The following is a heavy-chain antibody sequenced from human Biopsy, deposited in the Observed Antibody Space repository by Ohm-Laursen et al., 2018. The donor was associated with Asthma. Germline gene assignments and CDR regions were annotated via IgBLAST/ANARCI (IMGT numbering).Heavy chain of an antibody. D-gene: IGHD3-22*01. V-gene: IGHV1-18*04. J-gene: IGHJ4*02. CDR3: ARGDSSNWSHYYFDY. Sequence: ASVKVSCKASGYTFRSYSITWVRQAPGQGLEWMEWINTNNGHTQYAQKFQGRVTMTTDTSTSTAYLELRSLRSDDTAVYYCARGDSSNWSHYYFDYWGQGTLVTVSS. CDR2: INTNNGHT. CDR1: GYTFRSYS.